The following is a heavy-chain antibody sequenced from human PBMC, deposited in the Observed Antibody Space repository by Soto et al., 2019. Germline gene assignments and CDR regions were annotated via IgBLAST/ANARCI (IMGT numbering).Heavy chain of an antibody. CDR3: ATELDPYTRAHDY. CDR2: ISGSGGST. CDR1: GFTFSSYA. J-gene: IGHJ4*02. Sequence: EVQLLESGGGLVQPGGSLRLSCAASGFTFSSYAMSWVRQAPGKGLEWVSAISGSGGSTYYADSVKGRFTISRDNSKNTLYLQMSSLRAEDTAVYYCATELDPYTRAHDYWGQGTLVTVSS. V-gene: IGHV3-23*01. D-gene: IGHD1-1*01.